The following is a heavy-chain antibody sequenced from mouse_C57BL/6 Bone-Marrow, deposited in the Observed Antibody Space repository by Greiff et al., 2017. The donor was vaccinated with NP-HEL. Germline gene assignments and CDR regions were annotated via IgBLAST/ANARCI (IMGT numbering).Heavy chain of an antibody. D-gene: IGHD2-3*01. CDR3: ARMVTTGFAY. Sequence: VQLQQSGAELARPGASVKLSCKASGYTFTSYGISWVKQRTGQGLEWIGEIYPRSGNTYYNEKFKGKATLTADKSSSTAYMELRSLTSEDYAVDFCARMVTTGFAYWGQGTLVTVSA. V-gene: IGHV1-81*01. J-gene: IGHJ3*01. CDR1: GYTFTSYG. CDR2: IYPRSGNT.